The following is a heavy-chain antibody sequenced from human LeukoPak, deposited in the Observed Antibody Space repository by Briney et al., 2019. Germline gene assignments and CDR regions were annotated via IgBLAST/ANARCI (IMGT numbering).Heavy chain of an antibody. J-gene: IGHJ4*02. CDR3: ARDDPYFFDY. CDR1: GFTFSHYG. V-gene: IGHV3-30*03. CDR2: ISYDGSNK. Sequence: GGSLRLSCAASGFTFSHYGVHWVRQAPGKGLEWVAVISYDGSNKYYADSVKGRFTISRDNSKNTLYLQMGSLRVEDTAVYFCARDDPYFFDYWGQGTLVTVSS.